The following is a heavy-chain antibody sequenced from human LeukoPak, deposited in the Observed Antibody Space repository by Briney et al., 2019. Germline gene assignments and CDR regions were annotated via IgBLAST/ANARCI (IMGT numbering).Heavy chain of an antibody. CDR1: GFTFNTYT. V-gene: IGHV3-48*01. CDR2: ISGSSGII. Sequence: GGSLRLSCAASGFTFNTYTMKWVRQAPGKGLEWVSYISGSSGIIDYADSVRGRFTISRDNAKNSLYLQMNSLRAEDTAVYYCAKGNDYYDDWGQGTLVTVSS. CDR3: AKGNDYYDD. J-gene: IGHJ4*02. D-gene: IGHD1-1*01.